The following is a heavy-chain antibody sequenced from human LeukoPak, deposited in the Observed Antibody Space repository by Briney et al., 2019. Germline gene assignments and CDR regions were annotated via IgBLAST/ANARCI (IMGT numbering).Heavy chain of an antibody. V-gene: IGHV4-39*01. CDR3: ARVPSDHGDYDHYYYGMDV. J-gene: IGHJ6*02. D-gene: IGHD4-17*01. CDR1: GGSISSSSYY. Sequence: PSETLSLTCTVSGGSISSSSYYWSWIRQPPGKGLEWIGRTYYSGTIYYNPSLKSRVTISVDTSKNQFSLKLSSVTAADTAVYYCARVPSDHGDYDHYYYGMDVWGQGTTVTVSS. CDR2: TYYSGTI.